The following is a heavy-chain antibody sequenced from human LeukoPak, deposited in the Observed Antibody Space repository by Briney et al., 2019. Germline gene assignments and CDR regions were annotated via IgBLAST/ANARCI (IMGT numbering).Heavy chain of an antibody. J-gene: IGHJ4*02. CDR1: GFTFTTYG. CDR2: IWNDGSNQ. Sequence: GGSLRLSCAASGFTFTTYGMHWVRQAPGKGLEWVAIIWNDGSNQFYADSVKGRFTISRDTSNNTLFLQMNSLRAEDTAVYYCTRGGLFTYDSSGYPIDFWGQGTLVTVSS. V-gene: IGHV3-33*01. D-gene: IGHD3-22*01. CDR3: TRGGLFTYDSSGYPIDF.